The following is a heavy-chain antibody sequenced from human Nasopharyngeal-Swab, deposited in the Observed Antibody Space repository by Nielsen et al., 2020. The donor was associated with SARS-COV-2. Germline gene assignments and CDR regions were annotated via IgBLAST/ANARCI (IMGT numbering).Heavy chain of an antibody. D-gene: IGHD4-11*01. J-gene: IGHJ6*03. CDR3: AKDLNSNFLNYMDV. Sequence: GESLKISCAASGFTFSSYAMSWVRQAPGKGLEWVSAISGSGGSTYYADSVKGRFTISRDNSKSTLYLQMNRLRAEDTDAYYCAKDLNSNFLNYMDVWGKGTTVSVSS. V-gene: IGHV3-23*01. CDR1: GFTFSSYA. CDR2: ISGSGGST.